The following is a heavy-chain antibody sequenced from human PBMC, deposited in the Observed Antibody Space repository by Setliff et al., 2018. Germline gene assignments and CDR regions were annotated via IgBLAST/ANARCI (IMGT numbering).Heavy chain of an antibody. J-gene: IGHJ6*03. V-gene: IGHV1-69*05. D-gene: IGHD5-18*01. CDR3: VREGVDTRSSTDYRYYMDV. CDR2: TIPVFGTT. CDR1: GGTFRNYG. Sequence: SVKVSCKASGGTFRNYGISWVRQAPGQGLEWMGGTIPVFGTTDYSQKFQGRVTIITDESTSTAFMQLSSLRSEDTAVYYCVREGVDTRSSTDYRYYMDVWGKGTTVTVA.